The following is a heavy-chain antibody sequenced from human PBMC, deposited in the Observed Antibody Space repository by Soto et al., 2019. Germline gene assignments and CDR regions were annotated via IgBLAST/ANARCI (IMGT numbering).Heavy chain of an antibody. CDR1: GYTFTSYD. J-gene: IGHJ5*02. CDR2: MNPYSGNT. V-gene: IGHV1-8*01. Sequence: QVQLVQSGAEVKKPGASVKVSCKASGYTFTSYDIHWVRRATGQGPEGMGWMNPYSGNTVYAQKFQGRVTMTRNTSMSTAYMELRSLRSEDKAVYYCARTRFGAVAGTWGQGTLVTVSS. D-gene: IGHD6-19*01. CDR3: ARTRFGAVAGT.